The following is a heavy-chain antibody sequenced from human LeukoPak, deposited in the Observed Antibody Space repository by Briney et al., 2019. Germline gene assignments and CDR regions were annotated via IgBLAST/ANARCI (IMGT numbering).Heavy chain of an antibody. V-gene: IGHV3-11*04. CDR3: ARDRWYYFDY. CDR2: ISNSGDTI. D-gene: IGHD2-8*01. CDR1: GFTFSDYY. J-gene: IGHJ4*02. Sequence: PGGSLRLSCAASGFTFSDYYMSWIRQAPGKGLEWVSYISNSGDTIYYADSVKGRFTISRDNAKNTLYLQMNSLRAEDTAVYYCARDRWYYFDYWGQGTLVAVSS.